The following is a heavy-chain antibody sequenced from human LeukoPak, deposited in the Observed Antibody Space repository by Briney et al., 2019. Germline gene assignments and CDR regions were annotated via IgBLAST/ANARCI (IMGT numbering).Heavy chain of an antibody. V-gene: IGHV4-59*01. CDR2: IYYSGST. CDR1: GGSISSYY. Sequence: SETLSLTCTVSGGSISSYYWSWIRQPPGKGLEWIGYIYYSGSTNYNPSLRSRVTISVDTSKNQFSLKLSSVTAADTAVYYCAAARGIRYYFDYWGQGTLFTVSS. J-gene: IGHJ4*02. CDR3: AAARGIRYYFDY. D-gene: IGHD3-16*01.